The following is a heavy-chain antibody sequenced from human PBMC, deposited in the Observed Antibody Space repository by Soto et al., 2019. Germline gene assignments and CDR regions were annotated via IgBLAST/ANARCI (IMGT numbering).Heavy chain of an antibody. CDR1: GGSISSSSYY. V-gene: IGHV4-39*01. CDR2: IYYSGSI. J-gene: IGHJ4*02. CDR3: NGAVAGTWDY. Sequence: SETLSLTCTVSGGSISSSSYYWGWIRQPPGKGLEWIGSIYYSGSIYYNPSLKSRVTISVDTSKNQFSLKLSSVTAADTAVYYCNGAVAGTWDYWGQGTLVTVSS. D-gene: IGHD6-19*01.